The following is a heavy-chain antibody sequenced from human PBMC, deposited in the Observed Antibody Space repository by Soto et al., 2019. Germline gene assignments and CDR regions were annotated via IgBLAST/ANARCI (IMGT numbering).Heavy chain of an antibody. J-gene: IGHJ4*02. CDR1: GFTVSNHA. CDR3: GRHVTE. CDR2: FTTRGDVT. D-gene: IGHD4-4*01. Sequence: EVQLLDSGGAFVQPGGALRLSCATSGFTVSNHAMSWVRQAPGKWLEWVSTFTTRGDVTYYADSVKGRFTISRDMSKSTPELPMDNLRVEDKAVYDCGRHVTEGGEGTLVTASS. V-gene: IGHV3-23*01.